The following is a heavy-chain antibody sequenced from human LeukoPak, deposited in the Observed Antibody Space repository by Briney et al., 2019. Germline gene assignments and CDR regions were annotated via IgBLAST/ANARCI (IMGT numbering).Heavy chain of an antibody. CDR2: IIPILGIA. Sequence: ASVKVSCKASGGTFSSYTISWVRQAPGQGLEWMGRIIPILGIANYAQKFQGRVTITADKSTSTAYMELSSLRSEDTAVYYCASGRVVILRAYYYYGMGVWGQGTTVTVSS. V-gene: IGHV1-69*02. CDR3: ASGRVVILRAYYYYGMGV. J-gene: IGHJ6*02. CDR1: GGTFSSYT. D-gene: IGHD3-3*01.